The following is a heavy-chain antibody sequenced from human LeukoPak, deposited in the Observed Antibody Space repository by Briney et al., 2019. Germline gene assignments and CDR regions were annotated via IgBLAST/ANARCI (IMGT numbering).Heavy chain of an antibody. CDR2: ISGSGGST. CDR1: GFTLSSYA. D-gene: IGHD3-3*01. V-gene: IGHV3-23*01. CDR3: AKHNPTEKFYDCWSGYHNDNFDY. Sequence: RGGSLRLAWAPSGFTLSSYAVSWVSQARGEWREWVSSISGSGGSTYYADSVKGRFTISRDNSKNTLYLQTNSLRADDTAVYYCAKHNPTEKFYDCWSGYHNDNFDYWGQGTLVTVSS. J-gene: IGHJ4*02.